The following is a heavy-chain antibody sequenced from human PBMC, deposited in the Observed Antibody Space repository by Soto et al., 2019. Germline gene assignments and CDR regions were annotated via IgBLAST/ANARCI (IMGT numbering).Heavy chain of an antibody. CDR3: ARARIDWDFDY. CDR1: GFTFSSYW. Sequence: GGSLRLSCAASGFTFSSYWMSWVRQAPGKGLEWVANTKRDASEKYYVDSVKGRFTISRDNAKNSLYLQMNSLRAEDTAVYYCARARIDWDFDYWGQGTLVTVSS. V-gene: IGHV3-7*01. D-gene: IGHD3-9*01. J-gene: IGHJ4*02. CDR2: TKRDASEK.